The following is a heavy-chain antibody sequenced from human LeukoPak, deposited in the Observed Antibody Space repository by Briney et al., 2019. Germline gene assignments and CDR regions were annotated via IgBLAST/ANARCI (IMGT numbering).Heavy chain of an antibody. CDR3: ARDIGSYGMDV. Sequence: GGSLRLSCAASGFTVNSNYMSWVRQAPGKGLEGVSVIYSGGSTYYADSVKGRFTISRDNSKNTLYLQMNSLRAEDTAVYYCARDIGSYGMDVWGQGTTVTVSS. CDR1: GFTVNSNY. D-gene: IGHD3-10*01. CDR2: IYSGGST. J-gene: IGHJ6*02. V-gene: IGHV3-53*01.